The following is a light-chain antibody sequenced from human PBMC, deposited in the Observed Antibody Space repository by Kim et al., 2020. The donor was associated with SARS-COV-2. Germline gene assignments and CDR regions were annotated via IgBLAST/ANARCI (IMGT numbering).Light chain of an antibody. V-gene: IGLV3-19*01. CDR3: ASRDSSGDRVV. Sequence: ALGQTVRITCQGDSLRDYYASWYQQRAGQAPLLVAYGKNNRPSGIPGRFSASNSRNTASLTITGAQAEDEADYYCASRDSSGDRVVFGGGTQLTV. CDR2: GKN. J-gene: IGLJ2*01. CDR1: SLRDYY.